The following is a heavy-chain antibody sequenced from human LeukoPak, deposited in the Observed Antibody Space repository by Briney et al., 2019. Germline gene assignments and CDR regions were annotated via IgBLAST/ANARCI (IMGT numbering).Heavy chain of an antibody. D-gene: IGHD6-19*01. J-gene: IGHJ4*02. CDR2: ISNSGRT. V-gene: IGHV3-23*01. Sequence: PGGSLRLSCAASGFTFSSYAISWVRQAPGKGLEWVSAISNSGRTYYSDSVQGRFTISRDNSKNTLHLQMNSLRAEDTAVYYCAKESPYAVRGTGRFYYFYYWGQGALVTVSS. CDR3: AKESPYAVRGTGRFYYFYY. CDR1: GFTFSSYA.